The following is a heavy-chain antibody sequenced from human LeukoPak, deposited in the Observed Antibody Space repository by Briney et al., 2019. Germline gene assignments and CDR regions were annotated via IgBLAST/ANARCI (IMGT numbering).Heavy chain of an antibody. Sequence: GGSLRLSCAASGFTFSSYAMSWVRQAPGKGLEWVGFIRSKAYGGTTEYAASVKGRFTISRDDSKSIAYLQMNSLKTEDTAVYYCTREDNNYYDSSGYPHYYYYYYMDVWGKGTTVTVSS. CDR2: IRSKAYGGTT. J-gene: IGHJ6*03. V-gene: IGHV3-49*04. CDR1: GFTFSSYA. D-gene: IGHD3-22*01. CDR3: TREDNNYYDSSGYPHYYYYYYMDV.